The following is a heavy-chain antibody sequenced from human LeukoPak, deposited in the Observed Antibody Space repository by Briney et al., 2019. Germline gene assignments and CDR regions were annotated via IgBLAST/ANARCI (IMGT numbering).Heavy chain of an antibody. Sequence: KASETLSLTCTVSGGSISSYYWSWIRQPPGKGLEWIGYIYYSGSTNYNPSLKSRVTISVDTSKNQFSLKLSSVTAADTAVYYCARLLHAYYSYYYYYMDVWGKGTTVTVSS. CDR2: IYYSGST. V-gene: IGHV4-59*01. J-gene: IGHJ6*03. CDR1: GGSISSYY. CDR3: ARLLHAYYSYYYYYMDV. D-gene: IGHD3-10*01.